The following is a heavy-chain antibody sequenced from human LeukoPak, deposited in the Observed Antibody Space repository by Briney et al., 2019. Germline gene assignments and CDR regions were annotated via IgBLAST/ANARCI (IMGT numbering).Heavy chain of an antibody. V-gene: IGHV3-23*01. D-gene: IGHD6-19*01. Sequence: PGGSLRLSCTASGFTFNKYAMSWVRQAPGKGLKWLSLISTSARTHYADSVKGRFTISRDNSKNTLYLQMNTLRVDDTGIYYCAKDLDSSGSYESPGDYWGQGTQVTVSS. J-gene: IGHJ4*02. CDR1: GFTFNKYA. CDR3: AKDLDSSGSYESPGDY. CDR2: ISTSART.